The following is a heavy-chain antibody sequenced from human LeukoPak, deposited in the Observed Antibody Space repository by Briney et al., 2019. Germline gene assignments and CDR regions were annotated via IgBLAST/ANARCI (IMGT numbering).Heavy chain of an antibody. CDR3: ARQSSSWYQAYDY. D-gene: IGHD6-13*01. V-gene: IGHV5-51*01. Sequence: GESLKISCKGSGYSFTSYWIGWVRQMPGKGLEWMGIIYPGDSDTRYSPSFQGQVTILADKSISTAYLQWSSLKASDTAMYYCARQSSSWYQAYDYWGQGTLVTVSS. CDR1: GYSFTSYW. J-gene: IGHJ4*02. CDR2: IYPGDSDT.